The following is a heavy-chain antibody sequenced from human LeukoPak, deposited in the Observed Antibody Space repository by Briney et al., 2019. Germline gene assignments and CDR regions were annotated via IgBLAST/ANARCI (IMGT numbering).Heavy chain of an antibody. D-gene: IGHD6-25*01. CDR3: AKRSAEGHFDY. CDR1: GFTVSSNY. V-gene: IGHV3-53*01. Sequence: GGSLRLSCAASGFTVSSNYMSWVRQAPGKGLEWVSVIYSGGSTYYADSVKGRFTISRDNSKNTLYLQMNSLRAEDTAVYYCAKRSAEGHFDYWGQGTLVTVSS. J-gene: IGHJ4*02. CDR2: IYSGGST.